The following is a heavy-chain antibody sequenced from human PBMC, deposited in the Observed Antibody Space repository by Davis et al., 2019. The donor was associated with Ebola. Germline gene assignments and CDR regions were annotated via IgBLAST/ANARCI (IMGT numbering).Heavy chain of an antibody. D-gene: IGHD3-22*01. CDR3: ARAADTSGYFPHF. V-gene: IGHV3-30*10. CDR2: ISYEGRNK. J-gene: IGHJ4*02. Sequence: GESLKISCAASGFTFSTYSMHWVRQAPGKGLEWVAVISYEGRNKYYTDSVKGRFTISRDNSRNTLYLEMSSLRPVDTAVYYCARAADTSGYFPHFWGQGTLVIVSS. CDR1: GFTFSTYS.